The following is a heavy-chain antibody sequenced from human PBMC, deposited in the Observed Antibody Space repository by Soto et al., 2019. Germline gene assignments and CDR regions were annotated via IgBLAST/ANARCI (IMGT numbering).Heavy chain of an antibody. CDR3: ARQEDGEQPPYFDY. J-gene: IGHJ4*02. CDR2: IIPILGIA. Sequence: QVQLVQSGAEVKKPGSSVKVSCKASGGTFSSYTISWVRQAPGQGLEWMGRIIPILGIANYAQKFQGRVTITADKSTSTAYMELSSLRSEDTAVYYCARQEDGEQPPYFDYWGQGTLVTVSS. D-gene: IGHD4-17*01. CDR1: GGTFSSYT. V-gene: IGHV1-69*02.